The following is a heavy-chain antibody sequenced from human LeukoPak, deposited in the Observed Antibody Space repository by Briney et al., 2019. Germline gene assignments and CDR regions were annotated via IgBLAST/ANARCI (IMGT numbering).Heavy chain of an antibody. D-gene: IGHD1-26*01. CDR3: ASSGSYRFDY. CDR2: ITASGTAM. V-gene: IGHV3-48*02. CDR1: GFTFSSYT. Sequence: GGSLRLSCAASGFTFSSYTMNWVRQAPGKGLEWVSHITASGTAMFYADSVKGRFTISRDNAKNSLYLQMNSLRDEDTAVYYCASSGSYRFDYWGQGTLVTVSS. J-gene: IGHJ4*02.